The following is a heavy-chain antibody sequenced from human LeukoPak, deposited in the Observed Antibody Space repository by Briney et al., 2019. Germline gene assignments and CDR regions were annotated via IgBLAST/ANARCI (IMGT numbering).Heavy chain of an antibody. CDR1: GFTFSAFS. CDR2: INSGSTT. J-gene: IGHJ4*02. V-gene: IGHV3-69-1*01. CDR3: TRVLYSSGWYGDHY. Sequence: PGGSLRLSCAASGFTFSAFSMIWVRQAPGKGLEWVSTINSGSTTYYVDSVKGRFTISRDNAKNSLYLQMNSLRAEDTAVYYCTRVLYSSGWYGDHYWGQGTLVTVSS. D-gene: IGHD6-19*01.